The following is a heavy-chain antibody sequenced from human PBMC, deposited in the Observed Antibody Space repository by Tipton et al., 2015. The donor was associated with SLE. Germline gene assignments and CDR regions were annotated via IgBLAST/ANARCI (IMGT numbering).Heavy chain of an antibody. CDR2: IYYSGST. D-gene: IGHD3-3*01. CDR1: GGSISSHY. Sequence: TLSLTCTVSGGSISSHYWSWIRQPPGKGLEWIGYIYYSGSTNYNPSLKSRATISVDTSKNQFSLKLSSVTAADTAVYYCARQKGLYYDFWSGYYDGGAYFDYWGQGTLVTVSS. CDR3: ARQKGLYYDFWSGYYDGGAYFDY. V-gene: IGHV4-59*11. J-gene: IGHJ4*02.